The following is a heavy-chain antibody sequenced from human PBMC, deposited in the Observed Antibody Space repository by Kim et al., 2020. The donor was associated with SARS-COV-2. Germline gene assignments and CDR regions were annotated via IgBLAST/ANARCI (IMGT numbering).Heavy chain of an antibody. Sequence: SETLSLTCAVYGGSFSGYYWSWIRQPPGKGLEWIGEINHSGSTNYNPSLKSRVTISVDTSKNQFSLKLSSVTAADTAVYYCARGPSYGSGSFPNQTYWGQGTLVTVSS. V-gene: IGHV4-34*01. CDR3: ARGPSYGSGSFPNQTY. J-gene: IGHJ4*02. CDR2: INHSGST. CDR1: GGSFSGYY. D-gene: IGHD3-10*01.